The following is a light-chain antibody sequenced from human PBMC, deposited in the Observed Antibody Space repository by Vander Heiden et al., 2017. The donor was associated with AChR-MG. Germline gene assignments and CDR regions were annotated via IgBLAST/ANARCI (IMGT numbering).Light chain of an antibody. CDR1: DANNGAGYA. CDR2: SNT. CDR3: QSYDRSLSVWD. J-gene: IGLJ2*01. V-gene: IGLV1-40*01. Sequence: QSVLTQPPSVSGAPGQRVTISCSGTDANNGAGYAVHWYQQLPGRAPKVLIFSNTDRPSGVPDRFSGSRSATSAFLTISGLQVEDEALYYCQSYDRSLSVWDFGGGTKLTVL.